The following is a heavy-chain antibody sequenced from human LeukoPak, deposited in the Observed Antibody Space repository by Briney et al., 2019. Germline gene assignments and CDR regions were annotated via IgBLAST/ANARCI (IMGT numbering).Heavy chain of an antibody. CDR3: AREEMTTVSASYYFFALDV. CDR2: MYSGGIT. CDR1: GFTVSSNY. V-gene: IGHV3-66*02. Sequence: GGSLRLSCEASGFTVSSNYMTWVRQAPGKGLEWLSVMYSGGITYHADSVKGRFTISRDNSKNTLYLQMNSLRPDDTAVYYCAREEMTTVSASYYFFALDVGGQGATVTVSS. D-gene: IGHD4-11*01. J-gene: IGHJ6*02.